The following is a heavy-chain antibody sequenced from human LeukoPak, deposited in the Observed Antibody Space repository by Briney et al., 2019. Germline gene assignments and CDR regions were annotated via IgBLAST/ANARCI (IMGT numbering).Heavy chain of an antibody. Sequence: GGSLRLSCAASGFTFSSYGMHWVRQAPGKGLEWVAVIWYDGSNKYYADSVKGRSTISRDNSRNTLYLQMNSLRAEDTAVYYCARGSLWFGELRLDYWGQGTLVTVSS. CDR3: ARGSLWFGELRLDY. V-gene: IGHV3-33*01. D-gene: IGHD3-10*01. J-gene: IGHJ4*02. CDR2: IWYDGSNK. CDR1: GFTFSSYG.